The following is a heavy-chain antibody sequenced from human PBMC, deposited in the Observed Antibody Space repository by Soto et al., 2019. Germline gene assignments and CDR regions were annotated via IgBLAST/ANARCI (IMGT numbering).Heavy chain of an antibody. CDR1: GFTFNSYA. D-gene: IGHD3-22*01. V-gene: IGHV3-23*01. CDR3: AKGRYFDASGGCANF. CDR2: ISGSGYQT. J-gene: IGHJ4*02. Sequence: EVQLLESGGGFLQPGGSQRLSCVASGFTFNSYAMSWVRQTPEKGLEWVSAISGSGYQTYYAQSVRGRFTISRDNSKSTVYLQMNGLRAEDSATYYCAKGRYFDASGGCANFWGQGTLVTVSS.